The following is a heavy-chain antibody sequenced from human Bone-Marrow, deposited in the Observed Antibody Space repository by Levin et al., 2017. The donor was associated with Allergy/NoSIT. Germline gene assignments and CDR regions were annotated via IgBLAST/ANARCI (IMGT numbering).Heavy chain of an antibody. CDR1: GFPFVAYG. D-gene: IGHD5/OR15-5a*01. V-gene: IGHV3-30*13. CDR2: ISHDGTEK. CDR3: ARDLSRAVSPHLTPGF. Sequence: GGSLRLSCVASGFPFVAYGMHWVRQAPGKGLQWVAAISHDGTEKFYADFVKGRFSISRDNSKNIVYLQTNSLRGDDTAVYYCARDLSRAVSPHLTPGFWGQGILVVVSS. J-gene: IGHJ4*02.